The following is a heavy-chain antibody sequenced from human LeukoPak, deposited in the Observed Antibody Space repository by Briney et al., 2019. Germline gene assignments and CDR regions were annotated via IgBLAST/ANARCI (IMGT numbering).Heavy chain of an antibody. CDR1: GFTFSSSA. CDR2: IRSGGTT. Sequence: PGRSLRLACAVSGFTFSSSAMSWVRQPPGRGLEWVSAIRSGGTTYFADSVKGRFTISRDNSKNPLYLQMNGLRAEDTARYYRAKDFRSGGSHESFQHWGQGILGTVSS. J-gene: IGHJ1*01. CDR3: AKDFRSGGSHESFQH. D-gene: IGHD2-15*01. V-gene: IGHV3-23*01.